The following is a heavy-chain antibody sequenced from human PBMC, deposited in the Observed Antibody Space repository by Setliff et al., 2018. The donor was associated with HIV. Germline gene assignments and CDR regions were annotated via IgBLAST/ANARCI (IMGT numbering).Heavy chain of an antibody. CDR2: ISHSTSTI. Sequence: GGSLRLSCAASGFNFSNYSVNWVRQAPGKGLEWISYISHSTSTIYYADSVKGRFTISRDNAKNSLYLQMNSLRVEDTAVYYCARVRSGSNSYFDYWGQGTLVTVSS. CDR3: ARVRSGSNSYFDY. CDR1: GFNFSNYS. J-gene: IGHJ4*02. D-gene: IGHD1-26*01. V-gene: IGHV3-48*01.